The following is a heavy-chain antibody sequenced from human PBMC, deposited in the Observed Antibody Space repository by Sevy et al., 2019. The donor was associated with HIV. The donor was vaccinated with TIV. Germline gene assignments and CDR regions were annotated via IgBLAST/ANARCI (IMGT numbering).Heavy chain of an antibody. J-gene: IGHJ4*02. V-gene: IGHV1-69*13. D-gene: IGHD1-1*01. CDR3: ATSGTNGTTSHFDS. CDR1: GGTFSNYG. Sequence: ASVKVSCKASGGTFSNYGFHWVRQAPGQGLEWMGGIIPIFGTPNYAQQFQGRVTITADESTSTAYMKLSSLTSDYTAVYYCATSGTNGTTSHFDSWGQGTLVTVSS. CDR2: IIPIFGTP.